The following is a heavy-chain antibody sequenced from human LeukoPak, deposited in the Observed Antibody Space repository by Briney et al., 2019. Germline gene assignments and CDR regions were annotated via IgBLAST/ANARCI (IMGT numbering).Heavy chain of an antibody. Sequence: PSETLSLTCAVYGGSFSGYYWSWIRQPPGKGLEWIGEINHSGSTNYNPSLKSRVTISVDTSKNQFSLKLSSVTAADTAVYYCAGGYCGGGSCYSRNWFDPWGQGTLVTVSS. J-gene: IGHJ5*02. D-gene: IGHD2-15*01. CDR1: GGSFSGYY. CDR2: INHSGST. V-gene: IGHV4-34*01. CDR3: AGGYCGGGSCYSRNWFDP.